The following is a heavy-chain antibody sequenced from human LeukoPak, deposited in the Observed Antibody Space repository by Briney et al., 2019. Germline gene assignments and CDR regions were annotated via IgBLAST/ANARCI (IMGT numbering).Heavy chain of an antibody. CDR1: GFTFSDYY. J-gene: IGHJ6*03. D-gene: IGHD3-10*01. CDR2: ISGSGSTI. Sequence: GGSLRLSCAASGFTFSDYYMSWIRQAPGKGLEWVSYISGSGSTIYYADSVKGRFTISRDNAKNSLYLQMNSLRAEDTAVYYCARDFSYYTSGSFSYYYYYMDVWGKGTTVTVSS. V-gene: IGHV3-11*04. CDR3: ARDFSYYTSGSFSYYYYYMDV.